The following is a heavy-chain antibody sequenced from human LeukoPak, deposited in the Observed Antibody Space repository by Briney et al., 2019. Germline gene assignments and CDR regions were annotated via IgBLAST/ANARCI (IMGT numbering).Heavy chain of an antibody. J-gene: IGHJ4*02. CDR2: IYYSGST. D-gene: IGHD3-22*01. CDR1: DGSINNYY. V-gene: IGHV4-59*01. CDR3: ARHRGSGYPYFDY. Sequence: SETLSLTCTVSDGSINNYYWSWIRQPPGKGLEWIGYIYYSGSTNYNPSLKSRVTISVDTSKNHFSLKLSSLTAADTAVYYCARHRGSGYPYFDYWGQGTLVTISS.